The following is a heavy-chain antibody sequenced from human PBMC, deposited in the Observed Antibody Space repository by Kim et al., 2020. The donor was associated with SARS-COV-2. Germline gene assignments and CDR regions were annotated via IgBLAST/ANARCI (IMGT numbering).Heavy chain of an antibody. J-gene: IGHJ4*02. CDR2: ISNGGAYS. Sequence: GGSLRLSCAASGFTFSNYYMSWIRQAPGKGLEWLAYISNGGAYSDYAESLKGRFTISRDNANNSLFLHMSSLRVEDTAVYYCAREDFCGGDCHNFDFWCQGTLVTVS. D-gene: IGHD2-21*02. CDR1: GFTFSNYY. V-gene: IGHV3-11*05. CDR3: AREDFCGGDCHNFDF.